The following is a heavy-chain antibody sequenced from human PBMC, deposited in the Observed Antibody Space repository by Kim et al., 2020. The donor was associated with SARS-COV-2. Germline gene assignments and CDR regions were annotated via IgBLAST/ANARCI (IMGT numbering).Heavy chain of an antibody. CDR3: ARAIHYYGSGSYRGRYYFDY. Sequence: SQTLSLTCAISGDSVSSNSAAWNWIRQSPSRGLEWLGRTYYRSKWYNDYAVSVKSRITINPDTSKNQFSLQLNSVTPEDTAVYYCARAIHYYGSGSYRGRYYFDYWGQGTLVTVSS. CDR1: GDSVSSNSAA. D-gene: IGHD3-10*01. CDR2: TYYRSKWYN. V-gene: IGHV6-1*01. J-gene: IGHJ4*02.